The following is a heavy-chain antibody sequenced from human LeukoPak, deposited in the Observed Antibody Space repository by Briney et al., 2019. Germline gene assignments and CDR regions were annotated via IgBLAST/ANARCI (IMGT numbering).Heavy chain of an antibody. CDR2: IYSGGST. CDR1: GFTVSSNY. J-gene: IGHJ6*02. V-gene: IGHV3-53*01. CDR3: AKGQDLMVRGVIYYGMDV. D-gene: IGHD3-10*01. Sequence: HPGGSLRLSCAASGFTVSSNYMSWVRQAPGKGLEWVSVIYSGGSTYYADSVKGRFTISRDNSKNTLYLQMNSLRAEDTAVYYCAKGQDLMVRGVIYYGMDVWGQGTTVTVSS.